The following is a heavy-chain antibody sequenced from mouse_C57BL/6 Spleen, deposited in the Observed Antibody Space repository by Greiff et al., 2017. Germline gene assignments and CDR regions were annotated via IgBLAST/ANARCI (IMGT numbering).Heavy chain of an antibody. V-gene: IGHV1-69*01. CDR1: GYTFTSYW. CDR2: IDPSDSYT. CDR3: ARGSLFSFAD. J-gene: IGHJ3*01. Sequence: QIQLQQSGAELVMPGASVKLSCKASGYTFTSYWMHWVKQRPGQGLEWIGEIDPSDSYTNYNQKFKGKSTLTVDKSSSTAYMQLSSLTSEDSAVYYCARGSLFSFADWGQGTLVTVSA.